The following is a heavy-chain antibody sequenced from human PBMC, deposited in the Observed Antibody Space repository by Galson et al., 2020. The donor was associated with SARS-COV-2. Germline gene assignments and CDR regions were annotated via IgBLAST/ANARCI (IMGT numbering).Heavy chain of an antibody. CDR1: GPSASHYY. D-gene: IGHD3-22*01. CDR2: MYYTRTT. Sequence: SETLSLTCVVSGPSASHYYWSWIRQPPGKGLEWIGYMYYTRTTRYNPSLKSRVTISVDTSYKKFSLNLKTVTVADTAFYYCAIGDTYDDSSGCDYWGQGTLVTVSS. CDR3: AIGDTYDDSSGCDY. J-gene: IGHJ4*02. V-gene: IGHV4-59*02.